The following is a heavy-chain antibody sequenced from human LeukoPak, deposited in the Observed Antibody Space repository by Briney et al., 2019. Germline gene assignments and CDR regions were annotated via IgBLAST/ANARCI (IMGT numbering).Heavy chain of an antibody. CDR3: AREKMEVGYYGLDV. CDR2: IIPILNIP. CDR1: GGTFYNSA. J-gene: IGHJ6*02. D-gene: IGHD1-1*01. Sequence: ASVKVSCKASGGTFYNSAINWGRQAPGQGRERRGRIIPILNIPNYAKKLQGRVTIAADKSTSTAYMELSSLRSDDTAVYYCAREKMEVGYYGLDVWGQGTTVTVSS. V-gene: IGHV1-69*04.